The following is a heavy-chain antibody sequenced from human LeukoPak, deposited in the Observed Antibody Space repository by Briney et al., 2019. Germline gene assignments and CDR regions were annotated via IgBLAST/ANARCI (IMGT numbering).Heavy chain of an antibody. Sequence: PGGSLRLSCAASGFTFSSYSMNWVRQAPGKGLEWVSSISSSSSYIYYADSVKGRFTISRDNAKNSLYLQMNSLRAEDTAVYYCASDVVVTAIRSYHNKYSPEYFRHWGQGTLVTVSS. V-gene: IGHV3-21*01. J-gene: IGHJ1*01. D-gene: IGHD2-21*02. CDR3: ASDVVVTAIRSYHNKYSPEYFRH. CDR2: ISSSSSYI. CDR1: GFTFSSYS.